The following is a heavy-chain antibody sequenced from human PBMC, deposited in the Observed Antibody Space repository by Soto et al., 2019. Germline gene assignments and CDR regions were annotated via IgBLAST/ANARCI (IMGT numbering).Heavy chain of an antibody. J-gene: IGHJ3*02. CDR3: ARSANYYDSSGYAFDI. V-gene: IGHV4-31*03. CDR1: GGSISSGGYY. CDR2: IYYSGST. D-gene: IGHD3-22*01. Sequence: PSEILSLTCTVSGGSISSGGYYWSWIRQHPGKGLEWIGYIYYSGSTYYNPSLKSRVTISVDTSKNQFSLKLSSVTAADTAVYYCARSANYYDSSGYAFDIWGQGTMVPVSS.